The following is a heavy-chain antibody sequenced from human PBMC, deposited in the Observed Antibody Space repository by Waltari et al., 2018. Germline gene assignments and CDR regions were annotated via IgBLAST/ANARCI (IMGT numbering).Heavy chain of an antibody. D-gene: IGHD3-10*01. V-gene: IGHV3-15*01. Sequence: EVQLVESGGGLVKPGGSLSLSCAASGFTFSNAWMSWVRQAPGKGLEWVGRIKSKTDGGTTDYAAPVKGRFTISRDDSKNTLYLQMNSLKTEDTAVYYCTTGLLAKILWFGDYRNAFDIWGQGTMVTVSS. CDR1: GFTFSNAW. CDR3: TTGLLAKILWFGDYRNAFDI. CDR2: IKSKTDGGTT. J-gene: IGHJ3*02.